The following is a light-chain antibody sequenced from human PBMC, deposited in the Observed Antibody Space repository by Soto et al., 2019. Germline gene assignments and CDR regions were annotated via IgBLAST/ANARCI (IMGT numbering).Light chain of an antibody. CDR3: QQYNNWPPMNT. Sequence: EIVMTQSPATLSVSPGERATLSCAASQSVSSNLAWYQQKPGQAPRLLIYGASTRATGIPARFSGSGSGTEFTLTISSLQSEDLAVYYCQQYNNWPPMNTFGQGAKLEIK. CDR1: QSVSSN. CDR2: GAS. J-gene: IGKJ2*01. V-gene: IGKV3-15*01.